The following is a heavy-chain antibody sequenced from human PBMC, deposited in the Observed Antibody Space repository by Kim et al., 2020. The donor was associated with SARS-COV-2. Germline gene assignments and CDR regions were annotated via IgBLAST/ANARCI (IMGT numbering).Heavy chain of an antibody. J-gene: IGHJ4*02. D-gene: IGHD6-6*01. Sequence: SETLSLTCTVSGGSISSYYWSWIRQPPGKGLEWIGYIYYSGSTNYNPSLKSRVTISVDTSKNQFSLKLSSVTAADTAVYYCARGEYSSSPPSFDYWGQGTLVTVSS. CDR2: IYYSGST. CDR1: GGSISSYY. V-gene: IGHV4-59*13. CDR3: ARGEYSSSPPSFDY.